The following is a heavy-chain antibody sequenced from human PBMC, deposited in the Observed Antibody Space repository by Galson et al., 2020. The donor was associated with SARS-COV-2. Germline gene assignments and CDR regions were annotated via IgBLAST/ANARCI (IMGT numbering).Heavy chain of an antibody. D-gene: IGHD1-7*01. Sequence: ASVKVSCKASGHTFTNHVISWVRQAPGQGLEWMGWISAYNGNTNYAQKLQGRVTMTTDTSTSTAYMELRSLRSDDTAVYYCARSPRYKWIYGDYYGMDVWGQGTTVTVSS. CDR2: ISAYNGNT. CDR3: ARSPRYKWIYGDYYGMDV. J-gene: IGHJ6*02. V-gene: IGHV1-18*01. CDR1: GHTFTNHV.